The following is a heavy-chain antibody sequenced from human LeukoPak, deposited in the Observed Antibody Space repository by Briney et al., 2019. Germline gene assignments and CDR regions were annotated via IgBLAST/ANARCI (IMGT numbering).Heavy chain of an antibody. D-gene: IGHD6-19*01. Sequence: QPGRSLRLSCAASGFTFDDYAMHWVRQAPGKGLEWVSGISWNSGSIVYADSVKGRFTISRDNAKNSLYLQMNSLRAEDTALYYCTKDTLIAVADYGMDVWGQGTTVTVSS. CDR2: ISWNSGSI. CDR3: TKDTLIAVADYGMDV. CDR1: GFTFDDYA. V-gene: IGHV3-9*01. J-gene: IGHJ6*02.